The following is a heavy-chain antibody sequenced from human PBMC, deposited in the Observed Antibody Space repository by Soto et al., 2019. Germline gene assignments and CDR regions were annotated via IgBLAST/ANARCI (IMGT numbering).Heavy chain of an antibody. Sequence: GGSLRLSCAASGFTVSSNYMSWVCQAPGKGLEWVSVIYSGGSTYYADSVKGRFTISRDNSKNTLYLQMNSLRAEDTAVYYCAASRYSNYYGSGSYYTDAFDIWGQGTMVTVSS. J-gene: IGHJ3*02. CDR1: GFTVSSNY. V-gene: IGHV3-66*01. D-gene: IGHD3-10*01. CDR3: AASRYSNYYGSGSYYTDAFDI. CDR2: IYSGGST.